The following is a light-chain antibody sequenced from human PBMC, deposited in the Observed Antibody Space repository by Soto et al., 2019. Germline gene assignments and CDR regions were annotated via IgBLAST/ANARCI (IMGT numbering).Light chain of an antibody. Sequence: EVVMTQSPATLSVSPGERATLSCRASQNVNANLAWYQQKPGQAPRLLIHVASTRATGIPARFSGSGFGTELSRSICSVRSEDFAVYYCQQYNTWLWTFGKGTKVEDK. CDR3: QQYNTWLWT. CDR2: VAS. V-gene: IGKV3-15*01. J-gene: IGKJ1*01. CDR1: QNVNAN.